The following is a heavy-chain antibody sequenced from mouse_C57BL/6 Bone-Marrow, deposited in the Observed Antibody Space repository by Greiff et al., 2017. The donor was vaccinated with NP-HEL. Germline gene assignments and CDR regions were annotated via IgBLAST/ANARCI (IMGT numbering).Heavy chain of an antibody. J-gene: IGHJ3*01. CDR3: ARDSSGDVGFAY. CDR1: GYAFSSSW. Sequence: VQLQQSGPELVKPGASVKISCKASGYAFSSSWMNWVKQRPGKGLEWIGRIYPGDGDTNYNGKFKGKATLTADKSSSTAYMQLSSLTSEDSAVYFWARDSSGDVGFAYWGQGTLVTVAA. CDR2: IYPGDGDT. D-gene: IGHD3-2*02. V-gene: IGHV1-82*01.